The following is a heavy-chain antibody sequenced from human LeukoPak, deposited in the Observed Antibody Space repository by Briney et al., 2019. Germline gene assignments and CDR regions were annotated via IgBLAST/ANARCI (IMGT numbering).Heavy chain of an antibody. Sequence: SETLSLTCTVSGGSISSSSYYWGWIRQPPGKGLEWIGSIYYSGSTYYNPFLKSRVTISVDTSKNQFSLKLSSVTAADTAVYYCAREARGYCSSTSCYNVDYWGQGTLVTVSS. CDR3: AREARGYCSSTSCYNVDY. CDR1: GGSISSSSYY. V-gene: IGHV4-39*02. J-gene: IGHJ4*02. D-gene: IGHD2-2*02. CDR2: IYYSGST.